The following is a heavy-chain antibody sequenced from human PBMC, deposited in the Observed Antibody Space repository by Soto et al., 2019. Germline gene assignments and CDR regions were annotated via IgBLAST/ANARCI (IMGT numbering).Heavy chain of an antibody. J-gene: IGHJ5*02. V-gene: IGHV1-18*01. Sequence: ASVKVSCKASGYTFTSYGISWVRQAPGQGLEWMGWISAYNGNTNYAQKLQGRVTMTTDTSTSTAYMELRSLRSDDTAVYYCEIXQMRYGDYDWFDPWGQGTLVTVSS. D-gene: IGHD4-17*01. CDR3: EIXQMRYGDYDWFDP. CDR2: ISAYNGNT. CDR1: GYTFTSYG.